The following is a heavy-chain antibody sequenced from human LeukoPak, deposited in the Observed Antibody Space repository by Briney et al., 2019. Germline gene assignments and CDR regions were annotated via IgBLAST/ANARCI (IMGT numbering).Heavy chain of an antibody. V-gene: IGHV3-21*06. Sequence: GGSLRLSCAASRFTFSTYNMNWVRQAPGKGLEWVSSISGSSSYIYYADSMKGRFTISRDNAKNSLYLQMDSLRAEDTAMYFCAKGNVMGGRGFDYWGQGTLVTVSS. CDR3: AKGNVMGGRGFDY. CDR1: RFTFSTYN. J-gene: IGHJ4*02. CDR2: ISGSSSYI. D-gene: IGHD3-16*01.